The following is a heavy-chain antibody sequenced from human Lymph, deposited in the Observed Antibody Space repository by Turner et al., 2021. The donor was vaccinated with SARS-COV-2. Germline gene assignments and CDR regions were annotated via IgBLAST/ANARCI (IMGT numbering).Heavy chain of an antibody. CDR1: GFTFPSYG. V-gene: IGHV3-30*18. D-gene: IGHD1-26*01. CDR3: AKDNSGSYDTSWFDP. J-gene: IGHJ5*02. CDR2: ISYDGSNK. Sequence: QVQLVESGGGVFQPGRSLRLSCAASGFTFPSYGMHWVRQAPGKGLEWMAVISYDGSNKFYADSVKGRFTISRDNSKNTLYLQMNRLRVEDTAVYYCAKDNSGSYDTSWFDPWGQGTLVTVSS.